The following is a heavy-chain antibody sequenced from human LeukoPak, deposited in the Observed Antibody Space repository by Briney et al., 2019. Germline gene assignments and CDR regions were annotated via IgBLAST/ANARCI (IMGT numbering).Heavy chain of an antibody. CDR1: GGSISSSSYY. V-gene: IGHV4-39*01. CDR2: IYYSGST. CDR3: ARQDEAGTLDY. Sequence: SETLSLTCTVSGGSISSSSYYWGWIRQPPGKGLEWIGSIYYSGSTYYNPSPKSRVTISVDTSKNQFSLKLSSVTAADTAVYYCARQDEAGTLDYWGQGTLVTVSS. D-gene: IGHD6-19*01. J-gene: IGHJ4*02.